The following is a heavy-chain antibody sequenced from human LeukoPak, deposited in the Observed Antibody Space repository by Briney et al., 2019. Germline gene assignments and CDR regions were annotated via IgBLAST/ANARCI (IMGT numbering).Heavy chain of an antibody. V-gene: IGHV4-34*01. J-gene: IGHJ4*02. CDR3: ARELHSSGWYSVCYFDY. CDR1: GGSFSGYY. D-gene: IGHD6-19*01. Sequence: SETLSLTCAVYGGSFSGYYWSWIRQPPGKGLEWIGEINHSGSTNYNPSLKSRDTISVDTSKNQFSLKLSSVTAADTAVYYCARELHSSGWYSVCYFDYWGQGTLVTVSS. CDR2: INHSGST.